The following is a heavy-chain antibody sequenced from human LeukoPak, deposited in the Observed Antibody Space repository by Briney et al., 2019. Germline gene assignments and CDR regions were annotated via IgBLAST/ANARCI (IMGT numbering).Heavy chain of an antibody. CDR1: GGSISSYY. J-gene: IGHJ5*02. CDR2: IYTSGST. D-gene: IGHD2-2*01. V-gene: IGHV4-4*07. Sequence: SETLSLTCTVSGGSISSYYWSWIRQPAGKGLEWIGRIYTSGSTNYNPSLKSRVTMSVDTSKNQFSLKLSPVTAADTAVYYCARDRDCSSTSCYYFSSWFDPWGQGTLVTVSS. CDR3: ARDRDCSSTSCYYFSSWFDP.